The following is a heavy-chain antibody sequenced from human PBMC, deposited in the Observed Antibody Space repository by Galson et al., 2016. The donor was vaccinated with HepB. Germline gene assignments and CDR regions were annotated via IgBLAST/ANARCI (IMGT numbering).Heavy chain of an antibody. D-gene: IGHD3-16*01. CDR2: TRSKAAGYTT. Sequence: SLRLSCAASGFTFNDHFIDWVRQAPGKGLDWVGRTRSKAAGYTTEYAASVRGRFTISRDESKNSVYLQMDSLKNEDTAVYYCTRAAGTPEYYYAMDLWGEGATVTVSS. CDR3: TRAAGTPEYYYAMDL. CDR1: GFTFNDHF. J-gene: IGHJ6*04. V-gene: IGHV3-72*01.